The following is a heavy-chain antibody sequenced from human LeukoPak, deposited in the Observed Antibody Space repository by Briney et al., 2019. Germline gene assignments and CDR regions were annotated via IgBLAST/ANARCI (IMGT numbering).Heavy chain of an antibody. CDR1: GFTFSSYW. CDR3: ARGLSGYASSLGY. D-gene: IGHD6-6*01. Sequence: GGSLRLSCAASGFTFSSYWMHWVRQAPGKGLVWVSRINSDGSSTSYADSVRGRFSISRDNAKNTLYLQMNSLRAEDTAVYCCARGLSGYASSLGYWGQGTLVTVSA. CDR2: INSDGSST. J-gene: IGHJ4*02. V-gene: IGHV3-74*01.